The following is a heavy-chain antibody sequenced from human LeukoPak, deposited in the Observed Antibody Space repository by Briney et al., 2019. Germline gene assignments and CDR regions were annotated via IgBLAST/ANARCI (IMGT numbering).Heavy chain of an antibody. J-gene: IGHJ4*02. D-gene: IGHD3-10*01. Sequence: GGSLRLSCAASGFTFSSYSMNWVRKAPGKGLEWVSSISSSSSYIYYADSVKGRFTISRDNAKNSLYLQMNSLRAEDTAVYYCARDKREWFGELLRGAYDYWGQGTLVTVSS. V-gene: IGHV3-21*01. CDR3: ARDKREWFGELLRGAYDY. CDR1: GFTFSSYS. CDR2: ISSSSSYI.